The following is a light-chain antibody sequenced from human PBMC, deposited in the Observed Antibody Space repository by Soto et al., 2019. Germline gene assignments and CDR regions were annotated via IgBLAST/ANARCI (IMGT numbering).Light chain of an antibody. CDR2: EAT. V-gene: IGLV2-23*01. Sequence: SVLTQPASVSGSPEQSITISCTGTSNDVGRYNLDSWYQQHPGKAPKVMIYEATKRPSGVSNRFSGSKSGNTASLTISGLQAEDEADYYCCAYAGSGTVVFGGGTKVTVL. CDR1: SNDVGRYNL. CDR3: CAYAGSGTVV. J-gene: IGLJ3*02.